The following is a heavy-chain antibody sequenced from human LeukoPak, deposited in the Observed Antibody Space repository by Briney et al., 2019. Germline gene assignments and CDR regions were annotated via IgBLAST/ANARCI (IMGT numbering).Heavy chain of an antibody. Sequence: GSSVKVSCKASGGTFSSYAISWVRQAPGQGLEWMGGIIPIFGTANYAQKFQGRVTITADESTSTAYMELSSLRSEDAAVYYCARDTPSDPYGSPGYWGQGTLVTVSS. CDR1: GGTFSSYA. J-gene: IGHJ4*02. CDR2: IIPIFGTA. D-gene: IGHD3-10*01. CDR3: ARDTPSDPYGSPGY. V-gene: IGHV1-69*01.